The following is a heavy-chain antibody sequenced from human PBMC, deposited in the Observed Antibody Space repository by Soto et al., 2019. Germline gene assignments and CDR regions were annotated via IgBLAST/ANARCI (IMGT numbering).Heavy chain of an antibody. CDR2: ISYGGDNK. CDR3: AKARHSTSWYGLQADF. CDR1: GFIFSDYA. V-gene: IGHV3-30*09. J-gene: IGHJ4*02. D-gene: IGHD6-13*01. Sequence: QVQLVESGGGVVQPGRSLRLSCAASGFIFSDYAMHWVRQAPGKGLEWVAVISYGGDNKYYADSVRGRFASSRDNLKNTLDLQMNSLTPEAAAVYHCAKARHSTSWYGLQADFWGQGTMVTVSS.